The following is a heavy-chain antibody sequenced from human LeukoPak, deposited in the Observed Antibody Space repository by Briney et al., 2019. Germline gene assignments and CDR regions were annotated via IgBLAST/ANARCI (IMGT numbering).Heavy chain of an antibody. CDR3: ARGAYFCTNGVCYGYYFDY. D-gene: IGHD2-8*01. J-gene: IGHJ4*02. CDR1: GGTFSGYY. CDR2: INHSGST. V-gene: IGHV4-34*01. Sequence: PSETPSLTCAVYGGTFSGYYWSWIRQPPGKGLEWIGEINHSGSTNYNPSLKSRVTISVDTSKNQFSLKLSSVTAADTAVYYCARGAYFCTNGVCYGYYFDYWGQGTLVTVSS.